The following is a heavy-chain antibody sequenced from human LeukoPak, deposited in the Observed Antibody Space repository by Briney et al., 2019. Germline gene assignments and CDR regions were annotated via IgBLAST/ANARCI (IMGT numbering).Heavy chain of an antibody. CDR3: AGDLRYNYRGFRPHGMDV. CDR2: IWYDGSNK. Sequence: KSGRSLRLSCAASGITFRNYGMHWVRQAPGKGLEWVAIIWYDGSNKYYADSVKGRFTISRDNSKNTLYLQMNSLRAEDTAVYYCAGDLRYNYRGFRPHGMDVWGQGTTVTVSS. J-gene: IGHJ6*02. V-gene: IGHV3-33*01. CDR1: GITFRNYG. D-gene: IGHD3-16*01.